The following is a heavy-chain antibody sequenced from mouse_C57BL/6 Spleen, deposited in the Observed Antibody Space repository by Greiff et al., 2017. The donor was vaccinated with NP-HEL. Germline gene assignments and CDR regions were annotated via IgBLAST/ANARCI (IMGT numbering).Heavy chain of an antibody. CDR2: ISSGGSYT. J-gene: IGHJ3*01. D-gene: IGHD3-2*02. CDR3: ARPDSSGPFAY. Sequence: EVMLVESGGDLVKPGGSLKLSCAASGFTFSSYGMSWVRQTPDKRLEWVATISSGGSYTYYPDSVKGRFTISRDNAKNTLYLQMSSLKSEDTAMYYCARPDSSGPFAYWGQGTLVTVSA. CDR1: GFTFSSYG. V-gene: IGHV5-6*01.